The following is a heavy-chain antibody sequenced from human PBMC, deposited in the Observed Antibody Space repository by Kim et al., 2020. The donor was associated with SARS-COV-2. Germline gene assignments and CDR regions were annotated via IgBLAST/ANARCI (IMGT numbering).Heavy chain of an antibody. CDR3: ARMCSSTSRGGNGMDV. V-gene: IGHV4-31*03. CDR1: GGSISSGGYY. CDR2: IYYSGST. Sequence: SETLSLTCTVSGGSISSGGYYWSWIRQHPGKGLEWIGYIYYSGSTYYNPSLKSRVTISVDTSKNQFSLKLSSVTAADTAVYYCARMCSSTSRGGNGMDVWGQGTTVTVSS. J-gene: IGHJ6*02. D-gene: IGHD2-2*01.